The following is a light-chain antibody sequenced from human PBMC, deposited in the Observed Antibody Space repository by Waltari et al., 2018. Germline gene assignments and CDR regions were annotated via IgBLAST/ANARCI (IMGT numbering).Light chain of an antibody. Sequence: QPVLTQPPSASGTPGQRVTIPCSGSSANIDSNYVYWYQQFPGTAPKVLMFKNNQRPSGVSDRFSASKSGASASLAISGLRSDDEADYYCGTWDDSLSRPVFGGGTKLTVL. CDR3: GTWDDSLSRPV. V-gene: IGLV1-47*01. CDR2: KNN. CDR1: SANIDSNY. J-gene: IGLJ3*02.